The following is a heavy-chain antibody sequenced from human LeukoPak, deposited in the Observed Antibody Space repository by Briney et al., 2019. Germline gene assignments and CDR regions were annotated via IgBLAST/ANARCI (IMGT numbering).Heavy chain of an antibody. CDR1: GGSISSYY. D-gene: IGHD6-19*01. CDR3: ARHESSSGWYYFDY. J-gene: IGHJ4*02. V-gene: IGHV4-59*08. Sequence: PSETLSLTCSVSGGSISSYYWSWIRQPPGKTLEWIGYIYYTGKTNCNPSLKSRVTISVDTSKNQFSLELNSVTAADTAVYYCARHESSSGWYYFDYWGQGTLVTVSS. CDR2: IYYTGKT.